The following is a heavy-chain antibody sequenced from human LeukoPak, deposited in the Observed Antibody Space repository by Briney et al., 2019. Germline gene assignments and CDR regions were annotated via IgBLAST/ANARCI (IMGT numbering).Heavy chain of an antibody. CDR2: ITHSGST. CDR3: ARGDYCTNAVCLSSASGSYYHDS. V-gene: IGHV4-34*01. D-gene: IGHD3-10*01. J-gene: IGHJ4*02. CDR1: GGSFSESS. Sequence: SETLSLTCAVSGGSFSESSRNWIRQTPGKGLEWIGEITHSGSTKYNPSLGSRVTISVDTSKAQFSLRLTSVTAADTAVYYCARGDYCTNAVCLSSASGSYYHDSWGQGTLVTVSS.